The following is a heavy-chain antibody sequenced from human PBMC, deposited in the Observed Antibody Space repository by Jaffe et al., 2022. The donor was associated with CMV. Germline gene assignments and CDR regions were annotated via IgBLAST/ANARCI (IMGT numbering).Heavy chain of an antibody. D-gene: IGHD1-7*01. Sequence: QVQLVQSGAEVKKPGSSVKVSCKASGGTFSSYAISWVRQAPGQGLEWMGGIIPIFGTANYAQKFQGRVTITADESTSTAYMELSSLRSEDTAVYYCATEVGAGTTGGVNYFDYWGQGTLVTVSS. V-gene: IGHV1-69*01. CDR2: IIPIFGTA. CDR3: ATEVGAGTTGGVNYFDY. J-gene: IGHJ4*02. CDR1: GGTFSSYA.